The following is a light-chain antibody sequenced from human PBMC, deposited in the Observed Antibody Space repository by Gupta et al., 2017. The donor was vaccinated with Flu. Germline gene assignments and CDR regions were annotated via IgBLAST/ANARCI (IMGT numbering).Light chain of an antibody. CDR2: LGS. CDR1: QSLLHSNGYNY. CDR3: MQALQTPG. V-gene: IGKV2-28*01. Sequence: DIVMTQSPLSLPVTPGEPASISCRSSQSLLHSNGYNYLDWYLQKPGQSPQLLIYLGSNRASGVPDMCSGSGSGTDFTLKISRVEAEYVGFYYCMQALQTPGFGQGTKLEIK. J-gene: IGKJ2*03.